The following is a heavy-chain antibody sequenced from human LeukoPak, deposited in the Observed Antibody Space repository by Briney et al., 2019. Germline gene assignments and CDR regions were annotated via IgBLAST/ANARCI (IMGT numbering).Heavy chain of an antibody. CDR3: ARRGDTPMVGDY. V-gene: IGHV3-48*01. J-gene: IGHJ4*02. D-gene: IGHD5-18*01. Sequence: GGSLRLSCAASGFTFGSYGMNWVRQAPGKGLEWLSYLSNTNMIHYAESVKGRFTISRDNAKNSLYLQMDGLRAEDTAVYYCARRGDTPMVGDYWGQGTLVTVSS. CDR1: GFTFGSYG. CDR2: LSNTNMI.